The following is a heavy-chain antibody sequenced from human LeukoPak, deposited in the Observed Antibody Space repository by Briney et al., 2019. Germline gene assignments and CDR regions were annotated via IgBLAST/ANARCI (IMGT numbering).Heavy chain of an antibody. CDR2: TNPNSGGT. Sequence: ASVKVSCKASGYTFTGYYMHWVRQAPGQGLEWMGWTNPNSGGTNYAQKFQGRVTMTRDTSISTAYMELSRLRSDDTAVYYCARAKPSIAAAARYYYYMDVWGKGTTVTVSS. J-gene: IGHJ6*03. V-gene: IGHV1-2*02. CDR1: GYTFTGYY. D-gene: IGHD6-13*01. CDR3: ARAKPSIAAAARYYYYMDV.